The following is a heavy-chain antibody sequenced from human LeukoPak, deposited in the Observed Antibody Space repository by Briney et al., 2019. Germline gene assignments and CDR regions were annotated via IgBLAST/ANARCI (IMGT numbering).Heavy chain of an antibody. CDR2: NYYSGST. D-gene: IGHD1-14*01. J-gene: IGHJ5*02. CDR1: GGSISGYY. Sequence: SETLSLTCAVSGGSISGYYWSWIRQPPGKGLEWIGYNYYSGSTNYSPSLKSRVTISLDTSKNQFSLKLSSVTAADTAVYYCARLVTGKTNWFDPWGQGTLVTVSS. CDR3: ARLVTGKTNWFDP. V-gene: IGHV4-59*08.